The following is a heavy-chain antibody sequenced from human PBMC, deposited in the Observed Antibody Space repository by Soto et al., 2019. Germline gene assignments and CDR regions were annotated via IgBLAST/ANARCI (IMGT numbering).Heavy chain of an antibody. D-gene: IGHD2-2*02. CDR2: LSHDGSNK. V-gene: IGHV3-30*18. Sequence: QVQLVESGGGVVQPGRSLRLSCAASGFTLSSHGMHWVRQAPGKGLEWVAVLSHDGSNKFYAVSVEGRFTISRDDSKNTLYLQMISLRAEDTAMHYCAKENTFADYWGQGTLVSVSP. CDR1: GFTLSSHG. CDR3: AKENTFADY. J-gene: IGHJ4*02.